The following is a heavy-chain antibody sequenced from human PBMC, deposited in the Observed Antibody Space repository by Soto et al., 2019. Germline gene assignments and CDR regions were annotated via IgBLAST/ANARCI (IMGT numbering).Heavy chain of an antibody. V-gene: IGHV3-33*01. D-gene: IGHD3-10*01. CDR2: IWYDGSNK. J-gene: IGHJ5*02. CDR1: GFTFSSYG. CDR3: ARDDVTMVRGVNNWFDP. Sequence: GGSLRLSCAASGFTFSSYGMHWFRQAPGKGLEWVAVIWYDGSNKYYADSVKGRFTISRDNSKNTLYLQMNSLRAEDAAVYYCARDDVTMVRGVNNWFDPWGQGTLVTVSS.